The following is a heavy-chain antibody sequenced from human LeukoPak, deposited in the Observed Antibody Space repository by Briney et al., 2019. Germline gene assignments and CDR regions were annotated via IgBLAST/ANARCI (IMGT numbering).Heavy chain of an antibody. V-gene: IGHV3-48*04. CDR3: ATDSPETAAFDY. J-gene: IGHJ4*02. CDR2: IVGRSSNI. CDR1: GFSFSTYS. D-gene: IGHD1-1*01. Sequence: GGSLRLSCTASGFSFSTYSMNWVRQAPGKGLEWVSYIVGRSSNIYYADSVKDRFTISRDNAKNSLYLQMDSLRAEDTAVYYCATDSPETAAFDYWGQGTLVTVSS.